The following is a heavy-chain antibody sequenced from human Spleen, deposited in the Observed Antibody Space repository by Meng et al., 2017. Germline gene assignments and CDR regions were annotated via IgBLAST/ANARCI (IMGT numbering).Heavy chain of an antibody. J-gene: IGHJ4*02. V-gene: IGHV4-59*01. CDR2: IYYSGST. D-gene: IGHD3-10*01. CDR3: ARGNLWFGELLTHYFDY. Sequence: QVLLQEAGPGLVKPSEPLSLTCTVSGGSISSYYWSWIRQPPGKGLEWIGYIYYSGSTNYNPSLKSRVTISVDTSKNQLSLKLSSVTAADTAVYYCARGNLWFGELLTHYFDYWGQGTLVTVSS. CDR1: GGSISSYY.